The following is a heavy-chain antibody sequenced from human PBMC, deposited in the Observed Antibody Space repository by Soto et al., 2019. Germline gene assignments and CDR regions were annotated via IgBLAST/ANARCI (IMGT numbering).Heavy chain of an antibody. Sequence: WETLSLTCTVSGGAISTYNWTWIRQPAGKGLEWIGRIYISRSTKYNPSLQSRVTMALETSTNQFSLRLTSITAADTAVYYCARGQRFSDWFDPWGQGTLVTVSS. D-gene: IGHD3-3*01. CDR1: GGAISTYN. CDR2: IYISRST. V-gene: IGHV4-4*07. J-gene: IGHJ5*02. CDR3: ARGQRFSDWFDP.